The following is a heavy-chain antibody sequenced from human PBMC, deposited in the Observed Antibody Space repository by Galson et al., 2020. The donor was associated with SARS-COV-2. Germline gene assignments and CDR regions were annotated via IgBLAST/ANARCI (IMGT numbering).Heavy chain of an antibody. CDR1: GFTFSNYV. CDR2: ISSDGSNS. V-gene: IGHV3-30*04. CDR3: ARGGEWELPYYVDY. Sequence: GGSLRLSCAASGFTFSNYVMHWVRQAPGKGQEWVAVISSDGSNSFYADPLKGRFTISRDNSKSTLYLQMNSLRAEDTAVYYCARGGEWELPYYVDYWGQGTLVTVSS. D-gene: IGHD1-26*01. J-gene: IGHJ4*02.